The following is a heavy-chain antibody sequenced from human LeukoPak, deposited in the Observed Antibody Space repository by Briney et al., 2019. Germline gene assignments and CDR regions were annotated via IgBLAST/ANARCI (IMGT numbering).Heavy chain of an antibody. J-gene: IGHJ5*02. V-gene: IGHV1-46*01. CDR3: ARGDQTRGYNWFDP. CDR2: INPSGGST. CDR1: GYTFTSYY. Sequence: GASVKVSCKASGYTFTSYYMHWVRQAPGQGLEWMGIINPSGGSTSYAQKLQGRVTMTTDTSTSTAYMELRSLRSDDTAVYYCARGDQTRGYNWFDPWGQGTLVTVSS.